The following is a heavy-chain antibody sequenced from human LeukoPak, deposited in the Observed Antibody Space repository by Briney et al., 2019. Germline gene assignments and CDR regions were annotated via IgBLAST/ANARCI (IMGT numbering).Heavy chain of an antibody. CDR1: GFTATRYA. D-gene: IGHD6-25*01. V-gene: IGHV3-23*05. CDR2: INNNNNP. J-gene: IGHJ4*02. Sequence: GGSLRLSCAASGFTATRYAMSWVRQAPGEGLEWVAAINNNNNPYYGDSVRGRFTISRDTSGNTVYLQMSNLRAGDTAIYYCAKGHPSSGWPAFESWGQGTLVTVSS. CDR3: AKGHPSSGWPAFES.